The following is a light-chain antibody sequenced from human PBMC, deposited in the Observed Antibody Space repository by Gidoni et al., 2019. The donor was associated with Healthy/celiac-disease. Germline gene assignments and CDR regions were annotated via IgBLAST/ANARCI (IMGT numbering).Light chain of an antibody. CDR1: QSISSY. CDR2: AAS. J-gene: IGKJ1*01. V-gene: IGKV1-39*01. CDR3: QQSYSTPRT. Sequence: DFQMPQSPSSLSASVGDRVTITCRASQSISSYLNWYQQKPGKAPKPLIYAASSLQSGVPSRFSGSGSGTDFTLTISSLQPEDFATYYCQQSYSTPRTFGQXTKVEIK.